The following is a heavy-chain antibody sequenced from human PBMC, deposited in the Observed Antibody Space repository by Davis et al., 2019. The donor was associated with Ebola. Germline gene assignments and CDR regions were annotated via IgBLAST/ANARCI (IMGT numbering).Heavy chain of an antibody. CDR3: ARETSAFDV. CDR1: GFTFSDYA. CDR2: ISYNGWDT. Sequence: PGGSLRLSCAASGFTFSDYAMHWVRQAPGKGLEWLAFISYNGWDTFYADSGKGLFTISRDNSKNTLFLQMNSLRAEDTAVYYCARETSAFDVWGQGTMVTVSS. J-gene: IGHJ3*01. V-gene: IGHV3-30*04.